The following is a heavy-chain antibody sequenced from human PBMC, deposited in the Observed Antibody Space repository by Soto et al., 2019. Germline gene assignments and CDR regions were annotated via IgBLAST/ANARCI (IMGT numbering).Heavy chain of an antibody. CDR1: GFTFSSYY. CDR2: MNGDGSDI. CDR3: ARSTSGKFDF. V-gene: IGHV3-74*03. J-gene: IGHJ4*02. Sequence: PGGSLRLSCAASGFTFSSYYMHWVRQVPGEGLVWVSRMNGDGSDIKYADSVKGRFTISRDNARNTLYLQMNSLRAEDTSVYYCARSTSGKFDFRGQGTLVTVSS. D-gene: IGHD1-1*01.